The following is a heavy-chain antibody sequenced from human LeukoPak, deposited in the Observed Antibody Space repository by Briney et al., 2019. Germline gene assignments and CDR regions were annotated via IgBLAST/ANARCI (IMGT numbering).Heavy chain of an antibody. CDR3: ARLFPAATFDY. J-gene: IGHJ4*02. Sequence: SETLSLTCAVSGYSISSGYYWGWIRQPPGKGLEWIGSIYYSGSTYYNPSLKSRVTISVDTSKNQFSLKLSSVTAADTAVYYCARLFPAATFDYWGQGTLVTVSS. V-gene: IGHV4-38-2*01. D-gene: IGHD2-2*01. CDR1: GYSISSGYY. CDR2: IYYSGST.